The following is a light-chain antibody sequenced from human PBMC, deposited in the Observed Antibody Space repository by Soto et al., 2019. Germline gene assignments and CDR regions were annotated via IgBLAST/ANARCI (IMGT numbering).Light chain of an antibody. J-gene: IGLJ2*01. Sequence: QSALTQPPSASGSPGQSVTISCTGTSSDVGGYNYVSWYQQDPCKAPKLMIYEVSKRRSGVSDRFSGSKSGNTASLTVSGLQAADEADSYCCSYAGSKNLVFGGGTKLTVL. CDR1: SSDVGGYNY. V-gene: IGLV2-8*01. CDR2: EVS. CDR3: CSYAGSKNLV.